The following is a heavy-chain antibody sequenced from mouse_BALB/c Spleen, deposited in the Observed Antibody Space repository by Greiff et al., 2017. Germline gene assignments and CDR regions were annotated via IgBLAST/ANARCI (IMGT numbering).Heavy chain of an antibody. CDR3: ARRTTATGFDY. V-gene: IGHV5-6*02. D-gene: IGHD1-2*01. CDR2: ISSGGSYT. J-gene: IGHJ2*01. CDR1: GFTFSSYG. Sequence: EVKLMESGGDLVKPGGSLKLSCAASGFTFSSYGMSWVRQTPDKRLEWVATISSGGSYTYYPDSVKGRFTISRDNAKNTLYLQMSSLKSEDTAMYYCARRTTATGFDYWGQGTTLTVSS.